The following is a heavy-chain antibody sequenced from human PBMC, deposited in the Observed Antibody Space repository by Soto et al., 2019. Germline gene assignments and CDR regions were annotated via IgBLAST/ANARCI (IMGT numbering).Heavy chain of an antibody. J-gene: IGHJ4*02. CDR2: ISAYNGNT. D-gene: IGHD3-22*01. CDR3: AISDKYYYDSSGYYYNLDY. Sequence: QVPLVQSGAEVKKPGASVKVSCKASGYTFTSYGISWVRQAPGQGLEWMGWISAYNGNTNYAQKLQGRVTMTTDTSTSTAYMELRSLRSDDTAVYYCAISDKYYYDSSGYYYNLDYWGQGTLVTVSS. V-gene: IGHV1-18*04. CDR1: GYTFTSYG.